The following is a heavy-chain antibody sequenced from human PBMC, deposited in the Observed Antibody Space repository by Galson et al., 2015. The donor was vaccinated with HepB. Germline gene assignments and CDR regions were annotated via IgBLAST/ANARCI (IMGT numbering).Heavy chain of an antibody. V-gene: IGHV1-24*01. Sequence: SVKVSCKVSGYTLTELSTHWVRQAPGKGLEWMGGFDPEDGETIYAQKFQGRVTMTEDTSTDTAYMELSSPRSEDTAVYYCATTYYYGSGLQYWGQGTLVTVSS. CDR1: GYTLTELS. D-gene: IGHD3-10*01. J-gene: IGHJ4*02. CDR2: FDPEDGET. CDR3: ATTYYYGSGLQY.